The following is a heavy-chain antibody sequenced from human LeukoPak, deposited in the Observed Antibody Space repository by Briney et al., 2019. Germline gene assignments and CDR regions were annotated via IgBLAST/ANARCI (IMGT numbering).Heavy chain of an antibody. D-gene: IGHD5-24*01. V-gene: IGHV4-59*01. J-gene: IGHJ4*02. CDR2: IYYSGST. CDR3: ARVGMATITFDY. Sequence: GSLRLSCAASGFTFSSYAMSWIRQPPGKGLEWIGYIYYSGSTNYNPSLKSRVTISVDTSKNQFSLKLSSVTAADTAVYYCARVGMATITFDYWGQGTLVTVSS. CDR1: GFTFSSYA.